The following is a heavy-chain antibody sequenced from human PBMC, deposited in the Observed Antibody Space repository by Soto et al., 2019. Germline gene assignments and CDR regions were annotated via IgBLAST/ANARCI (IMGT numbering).Heavy chain of an antibody. CDR1: GFIFSGYG. CDR2: ISYDETNK. V-gene: IGHV3-33*05. CDR3: ARDRGMGSYFFGMDG. J-gene: IGHJ6*02. D-gene: IGHD3-10*01. Sequence: QLVESGGGVVQPGRSLRLSCSASGFIFSGYGMHWVRQAPGKGLEWVAVISYDETNKYYADSVKGRFTISRDNSKNTVFLQASSLRDDDTGVYYCARDRGMGSYFFGMDGWGQGTTVTVSS.